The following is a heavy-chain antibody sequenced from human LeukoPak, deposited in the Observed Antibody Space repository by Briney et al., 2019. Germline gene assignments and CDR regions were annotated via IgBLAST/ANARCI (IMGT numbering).Heavy chain of an antibody. V-gene: IGHV4-61*02. J-gene: IGHJ6*03. CDR1: GGSISSGSYY. CDR3: ARTTVDTAMVVGYYYYYYMDV. D-gene: IGHD5-18*01. Sequence: SETLSLTCTVSGGSISSGSYYWSWIRQPAGKGLEWIGRIYTSGSTNYNPSLKSRVTISVDTSKNQFSLKLSSVTAADTAVYYCARTTVDTAMVVGYYYYYYMDVWGKGTTVTISS. CDR2: IYTSGST.